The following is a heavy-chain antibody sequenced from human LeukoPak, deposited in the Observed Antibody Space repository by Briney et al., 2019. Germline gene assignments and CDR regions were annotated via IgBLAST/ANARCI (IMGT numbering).Heavy chain of an antibody. CDR3: AKVLQGSSAYFDY. J-gene: IGHJ4*02. Sequence: GGSLRLSCAASGFTFSNYAMSWVRHAPGKGLEWVSGTSGTGDSIYYADSVKGRFTISRDNSKNMLYLHMENLTAEDTAVYYCAKVLQGSSAYFDYWGQGTLVTVSS. CDR2: TSGTGDSI. V-gene: IGHV3-23*01. CDR1: GFTFSNYA. D-gene: IGHD6-25*01.